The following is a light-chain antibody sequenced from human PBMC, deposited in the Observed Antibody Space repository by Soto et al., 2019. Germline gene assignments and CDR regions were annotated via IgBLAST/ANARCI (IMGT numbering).Light chain of an antibody. CDR3: QQGGNRPPRT. Sequence: EVVLTQSPATLSLSPGESATLSCRASESVGSYLAWYQQRPDQAPRLVIYDTSTRATGIADRFSGSGSGTDFTLTISTLNPEDFAVYYWQQGGNRPPRTFGQGSKV. CDR1: ESVGSY. J-gene: IGKJ1*01. V-gene: IGKV3-11*01. CDR2: DTS.